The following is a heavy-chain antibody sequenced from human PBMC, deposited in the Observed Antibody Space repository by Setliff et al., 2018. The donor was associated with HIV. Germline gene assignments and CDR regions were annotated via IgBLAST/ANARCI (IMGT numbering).Heavy chain of an antibody. CDR3: ARDPLPYSSHAGSYYALDQ. Sequence: PGGSLRLSCGASRFIFKSFGMHWVRQAPGKGLEWVAVVWFGGSKKYYADSVKGRFTISRDNSKSMLYLQMDSLRPEDTAVYFCARDPLPYSSHAGSYYALDQWGQGTLVTSPQ. J-gene: IGHJ4*02. D-gene: IGHD3-10*01. CDR2: VWFGGSKK. V-gene: IGHV3-33*08. CDR1: RFIFKSFG.